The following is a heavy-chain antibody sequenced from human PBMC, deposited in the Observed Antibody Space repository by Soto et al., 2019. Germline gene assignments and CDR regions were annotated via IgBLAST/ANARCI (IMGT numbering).Heavy chain of an antibody. CDR2: IFHSGTT. D-gene: IGHD3-10*01. CDR1: GYSIRRGYN. J-gene: IGHJ4*02. CDR3: TRGGAPLVPYS. V-gene: IGHV4-38-2*01. Sequence: PSETLSLTCAVSGYSIRRGYNWGWIRQPPGKGLEWIASIFHSGTTFYNPSLRSRVTISVDTSRNEFSLNLSSVTAADTAVYFWTRGGAPLVPYSWGQGTLGTVS.